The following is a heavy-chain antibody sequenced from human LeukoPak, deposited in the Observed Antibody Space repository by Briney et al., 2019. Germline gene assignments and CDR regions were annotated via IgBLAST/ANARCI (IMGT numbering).Heavy chain of an antibody. Sequence: GGSLRLSCAASGFTFSSYAIHWVRQAPGKGLEWVAVISYDGSNKYYADSVKGRFTISRDNSKNTLYLQMNSLRAEDTAVDYCARAPLYYDFWSGYSLNSYYFDYWGQGTLVTVSS. CDR2: ISYDGSNK. V-gene: IGHV3-30*01. CDR1: GFTFSSYA. J-gene: IGHJ4*02. CDR3: ARAPLYYDFWSGYSLNSYYFDY. D-gene: IGHD3-3*01.